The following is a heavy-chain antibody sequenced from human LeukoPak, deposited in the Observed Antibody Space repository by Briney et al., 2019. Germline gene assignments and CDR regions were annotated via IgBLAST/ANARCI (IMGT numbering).Heavy chain of an antibody. CDR3: GKTDIYFNPIDY. CDR2: IHRDGRT. CDR1: GVSISSSEW. Sequence: SETLSLTCAVSGVSISSSEWWIWVRQPPGQGLEWVGEIHRDGRTRYNPSLKSRVTMSIDYSKNQFSLKVSSVTAADTAIYYCGKTDIYFNPIDYWGPGSLVTVSS. J-gene: IGHJ4*02. D-gene: IGHD3-9*01. V-gene: IGHV4-4*02.